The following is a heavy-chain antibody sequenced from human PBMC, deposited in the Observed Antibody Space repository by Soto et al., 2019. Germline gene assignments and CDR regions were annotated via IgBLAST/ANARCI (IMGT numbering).Heavy chain of an antibody. Sequence: ASVKVSCKASGYTFTSYGISWVRQAPGQGLEWMGWISAYNGNTNYAQKLQGRVTMTTDTSTSTAYMELRSLRSDDTAVYYCARDFSVEMDYYYGMDVWGQGTTVTVSS. V-gene: IGHV1-18*01. CDR1: GYTFTSYG. D-gene: IGHD2-21*01. CDR3: ARDFSVEMDYYYGMDV. J-gene: IGHJ6*02. CDR2: ISAYNGNT.